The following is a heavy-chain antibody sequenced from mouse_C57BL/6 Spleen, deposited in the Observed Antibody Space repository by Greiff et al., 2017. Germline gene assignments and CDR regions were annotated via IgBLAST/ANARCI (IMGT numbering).Heavy chain of an antibody. Sequence: VKLMESGAELVRPGTSVKVSCKASGYAFTNYLIEWVKQRPGQGLEWIGVINPGSGGTNYNEKFKGKATLTADKSSSTAYMQLSSLPSEDSAVYFCARWGLRDAMDYWGQGTSVTVSS. CDR3: ARWGLRDAMDY. D-gene: IGHD2-13*01. CDR2: INPGSGGT. CDR1: GYAFTNYL. V-gene: IGHV1-54*01. J-gene: IGHJ4*01.